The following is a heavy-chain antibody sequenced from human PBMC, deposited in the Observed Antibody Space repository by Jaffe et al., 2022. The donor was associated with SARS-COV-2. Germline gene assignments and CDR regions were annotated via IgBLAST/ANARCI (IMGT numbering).Heavy chain of an antibody. J-gene: IGHJ4*02. Sequence: EVQLVESGGNLVNPGGSLRVSCAASGFTFSSYNMNWVRQAPGKGLEWVSSISSSSTYIYYADSVKGRFTISRDNAKNSLYLHMNSLRADDTAVYFCARSNGAGLWQKGNYFDYWGQGTLVTVSS. CDR1: GFTFSSYN. V-gene: IGHV3-21*01. D-gene: IGHD2-8*01. CDR2: ISSSSTYI. CDR3: ARSNGAGLWQKGNYFDY.